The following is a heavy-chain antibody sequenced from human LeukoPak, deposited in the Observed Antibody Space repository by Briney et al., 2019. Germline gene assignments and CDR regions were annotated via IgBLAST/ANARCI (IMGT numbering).Heavy chain of an antibody. V-gene: IGHV3-23*01. CDR2: ISGSGDDT. CDR1: GFTFSDYA. CDR3: ARVRTGSDFYFDY. Sequence: GGSLRLSCAASGFTFSDYAMSWVRQAPGKGLEWVSAISGSGDDTYYADSVKGRFTISRDNSKNTLYLQMNSLRAEDTAIYYCARVRTGSDFYFDYWGQGTLVTVSS. D-gene: IGHD3-10*01. J-gene: IGHJ4*02.